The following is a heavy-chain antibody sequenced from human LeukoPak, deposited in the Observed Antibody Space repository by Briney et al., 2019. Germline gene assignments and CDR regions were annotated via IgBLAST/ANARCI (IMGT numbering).Heavy chain of an antibody. D-gene: IGHD2-2*01. CDR1: GYSFTNSW. Sequence: HGESLKISCKGSGYSFTNSWIGWVRQMPGKGLEWMGILYPGDSDTRYSPSFQGQVTISADKSISTAYLQWSSLRASDTAMYYCAPQRGLPAAMYYFDYWGQGTLVTVSS. CDR3: APQRGLPAAMYYFDY. V-gene: IGHV5-51*01. J-gene: IGHJ4*02. CDR2: LYPGDSDT.